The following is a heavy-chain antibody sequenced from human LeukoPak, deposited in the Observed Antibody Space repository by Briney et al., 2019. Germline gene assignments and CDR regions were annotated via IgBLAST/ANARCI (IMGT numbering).Heavy chain of an antibody. J-gene: IGHJ3*02. CDR2: IYHSGST. CDR3: ARVGGMTTINNAAFDI. CDR1: GGSINTYY. D-gene: IGHD5-24*01. V-gene: IGHV4-59*01. Sequence: PSETLSLTCTVSGGTLSGGSINTYYWNWIRQPPGKGLEWIGYIYHSGSTNYNPSLKSRVTISLDTSKNQFSLKLTSVTAADTAIYYCARVGGMTTINNAAFDIWDQGTMVTVSS.